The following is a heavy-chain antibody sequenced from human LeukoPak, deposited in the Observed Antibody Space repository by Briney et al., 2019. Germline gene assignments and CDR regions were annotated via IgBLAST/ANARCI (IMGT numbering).Heavy chain of an antibody. CDR3: AGGSGWLIDS. J-gene: IGHJ4*02. CDR1: GFTLSTFW. D-gene: IGHD3-22*01. Sequence: GGSLRLSCAASGFTLSTFWMNWVRQAPGKGLEWVANIKQDGSEKKYVDSVKGRFTISRDTAKNALYLQIDSLRAEDTALYYCAGGSGWLIDSWGQGALVTVSS. V-gene: IGHV3-7*04. CDR2: IKQDGSEK.